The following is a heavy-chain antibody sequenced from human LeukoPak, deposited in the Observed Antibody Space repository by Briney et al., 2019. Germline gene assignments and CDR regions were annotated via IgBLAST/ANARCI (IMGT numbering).Heavy chain of an antibody. J-gene: IGHJ2*01. D-gene: IGHD3-10*01. CDR2: IKPDGGEK. CDR3: VRYYTRQSWYFDL. V-gene: IGHV3-7*01. Sequence: PGGSLRLSCAASGFTFSRYWMTWVRQAPGKGLEWVANIKPDGGEKYYVDSVKGRFTVSRDNAKNSLYLQMNSLRAEDTAVYFCVRYYTRQSWYFDLWGRGTLVTVSS. CDR1: GFTFSRYW.